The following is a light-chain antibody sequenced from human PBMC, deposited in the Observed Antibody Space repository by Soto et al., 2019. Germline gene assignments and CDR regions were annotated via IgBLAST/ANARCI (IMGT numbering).Light chain of an antibody. CDR1: QSVLYSSNNKNY. J-gene: IGKJ4*01. CDR3: QPYNNWPLT. CDR2: WAS. V-gene: IGKV4-1*01. Sequence: DIVMTQSPDSLAVSLGERATINCKSSQSVLYSSNNKNYLAWYKQKPGQPPKLLISWASTRESGVPDRFSGSGSGPEFTLTINSLQSEDFAIYYCQPYNNWPLTFGGGTKVDI.